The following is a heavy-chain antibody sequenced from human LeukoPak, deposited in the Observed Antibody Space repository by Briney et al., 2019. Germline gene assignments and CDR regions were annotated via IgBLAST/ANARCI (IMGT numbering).Heavy chain of an antibody. CDR1: GFTFSNYY. D-gene: IGHD2-21*02. Sequence: GGSLRLSCAASGFTFSNYYMGWIRQAPGKGLEWVSYISRSGDSTHYADSVKGRFTISRDNAKNSLFLEMNSLRVEDTAVYYCARESDCGGDCPHWNWGQGTLVTVSS. CDR3: ARESDCGGDCPHWN. CDR2: ISRSGDST. J-gene: IGHJ4*02. V-gene: IGHV3-11*04.